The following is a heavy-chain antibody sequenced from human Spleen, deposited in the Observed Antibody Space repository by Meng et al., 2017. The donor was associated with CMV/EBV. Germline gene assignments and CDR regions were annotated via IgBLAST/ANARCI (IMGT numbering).Heavy chain of an antibody. V-gene: IGHV3-7*01. CDR3: ARDKRSYDFWSGYYRGSDY. Sequence: GESLKISCAASGFTFSSYCMSWVRQAPGKGLEWVANIKQDGSENYYVDSVKGRFTISRDNAKNSLYLQMNSLRAEDTAVYYCARDKRSYDFWSGYYRGSDYWGQGTLVTVSS. CDR2: IKQDGSEN. CDR1: GFTFSSYC. J-gene: IGHJ4*02. D-gene: IGHD3-3*01.